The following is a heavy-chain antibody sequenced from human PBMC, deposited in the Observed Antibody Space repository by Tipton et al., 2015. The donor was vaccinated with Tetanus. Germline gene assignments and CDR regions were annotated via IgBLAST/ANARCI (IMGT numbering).Heavy chain of an antibody. CDR2: ISAYNGKT. Sequence: QSGAEVKEPGASVKVSCKASGYNFVHFGISWVRQAPGQGLEWMGWISAYNGKTKYAQRLQGRVTMTTDRSASTAYMDLRRLRSDDTAVYYCARVQEQRIYYYGMDVWGQGTTVTVSS. J-gene: IGHJ6*02. D-gene: IGHD6-25*01. V-gene: IGHV1-18*01. CDR3: ARVQEQRIYYYGMDV. CDR1: GYNFVHFG.